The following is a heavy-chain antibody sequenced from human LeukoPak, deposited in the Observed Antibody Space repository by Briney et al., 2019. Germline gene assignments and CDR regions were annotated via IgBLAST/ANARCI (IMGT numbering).Heavy chain of an antibody. CDR3: AGATRRMVRGVIITPYDY. V-gene: IGHV4-34*01. Sequence: PSETLSLTCAVYGGSFSGYYWSWIRQPPGKGLEWIGEINHSGSTNYNPSLKSRVTISVDTSKNQFSLKLSSVTAADTAVYYCAGATRRMVRGVIITPYDYWGQGTLVTVSS. J-gene: IGHJ4*02. D-gene: IGHD3-10*01. CDR1: GGSFSGYY. CDR2: INHSGST.